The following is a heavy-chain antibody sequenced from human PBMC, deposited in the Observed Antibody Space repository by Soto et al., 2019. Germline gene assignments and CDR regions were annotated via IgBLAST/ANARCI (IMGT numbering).Heavy chain of an antibody. CDR2: IKRDGSQK. CDR3: ARVGVWSVYSFDY. CDR1: GFLFISFL. D-gene: IGHD3-3*01. J-gene: IGHJ4*02. V-gene: IGHV3-7*03. Sequence: LRLSDAAPGFLFISFLLSWVRQAPAGAREWVANIKRDGSQKYYVDAVKGRFTISRDNAKNSLYLQMNSLRAEDTAVYYGARVGVWSVYSFDYWGQGTLVTVSS.